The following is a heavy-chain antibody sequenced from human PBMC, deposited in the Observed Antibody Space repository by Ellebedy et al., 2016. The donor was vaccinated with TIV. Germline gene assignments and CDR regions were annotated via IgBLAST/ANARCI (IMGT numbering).Heavy chain of an antibody. V-gene: IGHV3-30-3*01. CDR1: TFTFSTSI. CDR2: IPHDGGNE. Sequence: PGGSLRLSCAASTFTFSTSIIQWVRQAPGKGLEWVALIPHDGGNEQYADSVAGRFTISRDNSKNTLYLQMNSLRAEDTAVYYCAKDGDYDILTGFDYWGQGTLVTVSS. D-gene: IGHD3-9*01. J-gene: IGHJ4*02. CDR3: AKDGDYDILTGFDY.